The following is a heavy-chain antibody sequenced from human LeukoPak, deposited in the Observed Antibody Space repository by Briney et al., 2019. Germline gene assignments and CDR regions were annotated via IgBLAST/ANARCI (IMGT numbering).Heavy chain of an antibody. J-gene: IGHJ5*02. CDR2: IYYTGST. V-gene: IGHV4-39*01. CDR1: GGSISTSDYY. CDR3: ARLAGVNWFDP. Sequence: SETLSLTCSVAGGSISTSDYYWGWIRQTPGKGLEWIASIYYTGSTYYRPSLRSRVTMSVDTSKNQFSLKLSTVTAADTAVYYCARLAGVNWFDPWGQGTLVTVSS. D-gene: IGHD7-27*01.